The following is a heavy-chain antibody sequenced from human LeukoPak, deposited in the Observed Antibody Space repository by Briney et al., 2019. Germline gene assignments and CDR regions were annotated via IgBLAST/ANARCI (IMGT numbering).Heavy chain of an antibody. Sequence: GASVKVSCKASGYTFTSYDINGVRQATGQGREWMGWRNPNSVNTSYAQNLQGRVTMTTDTSTSTAYMELRSLRSDDTAVYYCARDRSSIQRAYSSGWYRPFDYWGQGTLVTVSS. D-gene: IGHD6-19*01. CDR2: RNPNSVNT. CDR3: ARDRSSIQRAYSSGWYRPFDY. V-gene: IGHV1-8*01. J-gene: IGHJ4*02. CDR1: GYTFTSYD.